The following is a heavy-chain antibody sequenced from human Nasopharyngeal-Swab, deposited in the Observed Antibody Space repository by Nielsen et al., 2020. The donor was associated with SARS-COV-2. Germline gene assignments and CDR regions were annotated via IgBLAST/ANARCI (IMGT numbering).Heavy chain of an antibody. J-gene: IGHJ4*02. V-gene: IGHV3-23*01. D-gene: IGHD3-22*01. CDR2: LSGSGGST. CDR1: GFTFSSYA. CDR3: ARDRGSGYYDSSGYYYFPDY. Sequence: GESLKISCAASGFTFSSYAMNWVRQAPGKGPEWVSTLSGSGGSTYYADSVKGRLTISRDNSKNTLYLQMNSLRAEDTAVYYCARDRGSGYYDSSGYYYFPDYWGQGTLVTVSS.